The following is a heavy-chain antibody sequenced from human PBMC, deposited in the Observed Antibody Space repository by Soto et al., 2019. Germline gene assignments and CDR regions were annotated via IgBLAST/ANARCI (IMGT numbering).Heavy chain of an antibody. CDR2: ISYDGSNK. D-gene: IGHD2-8*01. Sequence: QVQLVESGGGVVQPGRSLRLSCAASGFTFSSYAMHWVRQAPGKGLEWVAVISYDGSNKYYADSVKGRFTISRDNSKNPLYLQMNSLRAEDTAVYYCASTYCTNGVCYASKLRGSTAYGMDVWGQGTTVTVSS. CDR1: GFTFSSYA. CDR3: ASTYCTNGVCYASKLRGSTAYGMDV. J-gene: IGHJ6*02. V-gene: IGHV3-30-3*01.